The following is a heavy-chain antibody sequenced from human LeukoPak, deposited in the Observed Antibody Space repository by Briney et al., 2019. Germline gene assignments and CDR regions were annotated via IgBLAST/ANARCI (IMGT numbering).Heavy chain of an antibody. CDR2: IKQDGSER. Sequence: GGSLRLSCAASGFTFSSHWMAWVRQAPGKGLEWMANIKQDGSERYYVDSVEGRFAISRDNAKNPLYLQMNSLRAEDTAVYYCARDAGYCSAGSCFDSWGQGTLVTVSS. D-gene: IGHD2-15*01. J-gene: IGHJ5*01. CDR1: GFTFSSHW. CDR3: ARDAGYCSAGSCFDS. V-gene: IGHV3-7*01.